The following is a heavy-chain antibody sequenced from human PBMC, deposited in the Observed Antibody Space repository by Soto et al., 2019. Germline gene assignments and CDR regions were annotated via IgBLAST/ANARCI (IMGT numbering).Heavy chain of an antibody. D-gene: IGHD3-10*01. V-gene: IGHV3-23*01. Sequence: EVQLLESGGGLVQPGGSLRLSCAASGFTFSSYVMSWVRQAPGKGLEWVSVISGSGGSTYYADSVKGRFTISRDNSKNTLYLQMNSLRAEDTAVYYCANHLWFGALSNWGQGTLVTASS. J-gene: IGHJ4*02. CDR2: ISGSGGST. CDR3: ANHLWFGALSN. CDR1: GFTFSSYV.